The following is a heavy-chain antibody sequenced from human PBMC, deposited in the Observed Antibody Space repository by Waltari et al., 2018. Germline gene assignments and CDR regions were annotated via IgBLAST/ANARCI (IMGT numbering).Heavy chain of an antibody. D-gene: IGHD6-13*01. CDR1: GYTFTGYY. J-gene: IGHJ4*02. CDR2: INPNSGGT. Sequence: QVQLVQSGAEVKKPGASVKVSCKASGYTFTGYYMHWVRQAPGQGLEWMGWINPNSGGTNYAQKFQGRVTMTRDTSISTAYMELSRLRSDDTAVYYCARDTSVGHSWYHPCDYWGQGTLVTVSS. V-gene: IGHV1-2*02. CDR3: ARDTSVGHSWYHPCDY.